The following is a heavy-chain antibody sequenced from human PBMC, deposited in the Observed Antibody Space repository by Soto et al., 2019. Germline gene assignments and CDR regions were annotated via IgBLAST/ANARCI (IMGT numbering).Heavy chain of an antibody. CDR1: GGTFSSYA. V-gene: IGHV1-69*13. CDR2: IIPIFSTA. D-gene: IGHD3-10*01. J-gene: IGHJ5*02. Sequence: SVKVSCKASGGTFSSYAITWVRQAPGQGLEWMGGIIPIFSTANYAQKFQGRVTITADESTSTAYMELSSLRSEDTAVYYCAKQTPGYYYGSGSYYNPPRWFDPWGQGTLVTVSS. CDR3: AKQTPGYYYGSGSYYNPPRWFDP.